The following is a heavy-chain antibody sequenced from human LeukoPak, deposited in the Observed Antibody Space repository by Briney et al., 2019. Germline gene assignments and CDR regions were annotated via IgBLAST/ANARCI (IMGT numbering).Heavy chain of an antibody. CDR1: GGTFSXXX. Sequence: GASVKVSCKASGGTFSXXXXXXXXXXXXXXXXXMGGIIPIFGTANYAQKFQGRVTITADESTSTAYMELSSLRSEDTAVYYCAREDYGDYEAQPWGQGTLVTVSS. J-gene: IGHJ5*02. CDR3: AREDYGDYEAQP. D-gene: IGHD4-17*01. CDR2: IIPIFGTA. V-gene: IGHV1-69*13.